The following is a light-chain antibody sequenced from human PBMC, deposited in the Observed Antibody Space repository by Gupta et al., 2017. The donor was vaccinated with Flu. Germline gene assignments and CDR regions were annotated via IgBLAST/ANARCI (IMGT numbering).Light chain of an antibody. Sequence: PSSLSASVGDRVTITCQASQDINNYLNWYQQRPGEAPKLLIYDASTLEAGVPSRFSGSGSGTDFTLTITSLQSEDIATYYCQHYDNFSLTFGHGTKVEIK. J-gene: IGKJ3*01. CDR2: DAS. V-gene: IGKV1-33*01. CDR3: QHYDNFSLT. CDR1: QDINNY.